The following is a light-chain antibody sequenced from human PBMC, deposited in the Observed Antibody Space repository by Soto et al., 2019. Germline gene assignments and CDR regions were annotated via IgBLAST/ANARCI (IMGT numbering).Light chain of an antibody. CDR1: SSDVGSYNL. CDR2: EGS. Sequence: QSVLTQPASVSGSPGQSITISCTGTSSDVGSYNLVSWYQQHPGKAPKLMIYEGSKRPSGVSNRFSGSKSGNTASLTISGLQAEDEADYYCCSYAGTPCVFGTGTKLTVL. J-gene: IGLJ1*01. CDR3: CSYAGTPCV. V-gene: IGLV2-23*01.